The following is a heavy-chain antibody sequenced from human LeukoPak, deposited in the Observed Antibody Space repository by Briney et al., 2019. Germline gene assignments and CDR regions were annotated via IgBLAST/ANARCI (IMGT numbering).Heavy chain of an antibody. D-gene: IGHD1-26*01. V-gene: IGHV4-61*02. J-gene: IGHJ4*02. Sequence: SETLSLTCAVSGASISSGRYYWSWLRQPAGEGLEWIGRIYASGSTNYNPSLKSRVTISEDTAKNQFFLKLSSVTAADTAIYYCAGDLSGTGATTLAYWGQGILVTVSS. CDR3: AGDLSGTGATTLAY. CDR2: IYASGST. CDR1: GASISSGRYY.